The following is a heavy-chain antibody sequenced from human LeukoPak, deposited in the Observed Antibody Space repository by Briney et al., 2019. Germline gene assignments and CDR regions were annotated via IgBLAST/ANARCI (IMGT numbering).Heavy chain of an antibody. D-gene: IGHD1-26*01. Sequence: GGSLRLFCAASGFTFSRNWMSCVREAPGKGLEGVANINQDGSEKYYVDSVKGRFTISRDNAKNSLYLQMNSLRAEDTAVYYCARGRGPRERTDNWFDPWGQGTLVTVSS. V-gene: IGHV3-7*01. CDR1: GFTFSRNW. CDR3: ARGRGPRERTDNWFDP. J-gene: IGHJ5*02. CDR2: INQDGSEK.